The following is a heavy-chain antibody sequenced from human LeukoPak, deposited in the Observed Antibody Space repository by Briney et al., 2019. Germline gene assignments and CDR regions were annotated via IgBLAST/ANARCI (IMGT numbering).Heavy chain of an antibody. D-gene: IGHD3-10*01. J-gene: IGHJ5*02. Sequence: GESLRLFYAASGFTFSSYSMNWVRQAPGKGLEWVSYISSASNTIYYADSVKGRFTISRDNAKNSLYLQMNSLRAEDTAMYYCARDGWFGDYNWFDPWGQGTLVTVSS. CDR1: GFTFSSYS. CDR2: ISSASNTI. V-gene: IGHV3-48*01. CDR3: ARDGWFGDYNWFDP.